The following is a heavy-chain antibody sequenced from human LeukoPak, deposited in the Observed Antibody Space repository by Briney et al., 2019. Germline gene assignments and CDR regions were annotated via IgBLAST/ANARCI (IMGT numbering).Heavy chain of an antibody. J-gene: IGHJ4*02. CDR1: GFTFTDYA. D-gene: IGHD5-18*01. V-gene: IGHV3-49*03. Sequence: GGSLRLSCVTSGFTFTDYAISWFRQAPGKGLEWVGFIRRIPSGGTTDYAASVKGRFTISRDNSKSIAYLQMNSLESEDTAMYYCTRGMGYTYGWSDWGQGTLVTVSS. CDR2: IRRIPSGGTT. CDR3: TRGMGYTYGWSD.